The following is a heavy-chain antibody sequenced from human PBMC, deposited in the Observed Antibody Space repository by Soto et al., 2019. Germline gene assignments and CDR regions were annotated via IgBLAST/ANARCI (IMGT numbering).Heavy chain of an antibody. D-gene: IGHD5-12*01. CDR2: TYYRSKWYN. CDR3: ASAYSGYEYYFDY. J-gene: IGHJ4*02. V-gene: IGHV6-1*01. Sequence: SQTLSLTCAISGDSVSSNSAAWNWSRQSPSRGLEWLGRTYYRSKWYNDYAVSVKSRITINPDTSKNQSDLQLNSVTAGDTVVYYCASAYSGYEYYFDYWGKGTLVTVSS. CDR1: GDSVSSNSAA.